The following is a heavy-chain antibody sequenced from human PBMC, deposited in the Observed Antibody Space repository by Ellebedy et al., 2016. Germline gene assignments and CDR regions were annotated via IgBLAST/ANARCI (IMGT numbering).Heavy chain of an antibody. CDR2: ISGSRTYI. J-gene: IGHJ6*04. D-gene: IGHD3-3*01. CDR3: ASQAYDFWTAAV. CDR1: GFTFNTYS. V-gene: IGHV3-21*01. Sequence: GESLKISCAASGFTFNTYSMHWVRQAPGKGLEWVSSISGSRTYIFYADSVKGRFTISRDNAKNSLYLQMNSLRAEDTAVYYCASQAYDFWTAAVWGRGTTVTVSS.